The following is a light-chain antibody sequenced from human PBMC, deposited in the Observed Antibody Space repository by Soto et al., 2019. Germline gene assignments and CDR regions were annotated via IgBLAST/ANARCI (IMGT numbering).Light chain of an antibody. CDR3: MKHLHRPYT. V-gene: IGKV2-28*01. CDR1: QSLLHSNGYSY. J-gene: IGKJ2*01. Sequence: IVMTQSPLSLPVTPGEPASISCRSNQSLLHSNGYSYLDWFLQKPGQSPQLLIFLCGDRASGGVDRFSGGGSGRKVTLKISSVEAADVGVYYCMKHLHRPYTFGQGTKLEIK. CDR2: LCG.